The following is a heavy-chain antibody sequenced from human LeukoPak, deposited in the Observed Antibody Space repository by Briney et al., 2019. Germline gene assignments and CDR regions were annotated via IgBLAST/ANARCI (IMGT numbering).Heavy chain of an antibody. D-gene: IGHD3-16*01. CDR1: GYTFSSND. V-gene: IGHV1-8*01. J-gene: IGHJ3*02. CDR3: ARDGIMLTARDAFDI. Sequence: ASVKVSCKASGYTFSSNDINWVRQATGQGLEWMGWMNPHSGNTGYAQKFQGRVTITRNSSISTAYMELSSLRSEDTAVYYCARDGIMLTARDAFDIWGQGTMVTVSS. CDR2: MNPHSGNT.